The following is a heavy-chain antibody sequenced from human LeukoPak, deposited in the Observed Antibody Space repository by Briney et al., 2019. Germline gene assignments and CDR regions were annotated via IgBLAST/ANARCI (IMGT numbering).Heavy chain of an antibody. J-gene: IGHJ3*02. D-gene: IGHD3-10*01. CDR2: IYHSGSP. V-gene: IGHV4-38-2*01. Sequence: SETLSLTCAVSGYSISSGYYWGWIRQPPGKGLEWIGSIYHSGSPYYNPSLKSRVTISVDTSKNQFSLKLSSVTAADTAVYYCARGLWFGESVGAFDIWGQGTMVTVSS. CDR1: GYSISSGYY. CDR3: ARGLWFGESVGAFDI.